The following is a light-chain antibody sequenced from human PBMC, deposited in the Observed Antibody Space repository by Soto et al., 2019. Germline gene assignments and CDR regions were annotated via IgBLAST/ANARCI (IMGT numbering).Light chain of an antibody. CDR3: QQLSRYPLT. Sequence: ELIASPSFLSTSVRDTWXXXXXASQALSNYLAWYQQKPGKAPDLLIYSASTLQSGVPSRFSGSGSETEFSLTIRALQPEDFATYYCQQLSRYPLTFGGGTKVDIK. CDR2: SAS. V-gene: IGKV1-9*01. CDR1: QALSNY. J-gene: IGKJ4*01.